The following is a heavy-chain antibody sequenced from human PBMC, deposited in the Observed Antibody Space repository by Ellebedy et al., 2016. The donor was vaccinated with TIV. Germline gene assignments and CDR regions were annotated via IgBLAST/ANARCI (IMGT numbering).Heavy chain of an antibody. J-gene: IGHJ4*02. CDR3: ARDVGDY. CDR1: GFTFSTYW. Sequence: GESLKISCAASGFTFSTYWMTWVRPGPGKGLEWVASINQEGIQKYSVESVKGRFIIARDNAKNSLYLQMNSLETEDTAVYYCARDVGDYWGQGTLVTVSS. V-gene: IGHV3-7*03. CDR2: INQEGIQK.